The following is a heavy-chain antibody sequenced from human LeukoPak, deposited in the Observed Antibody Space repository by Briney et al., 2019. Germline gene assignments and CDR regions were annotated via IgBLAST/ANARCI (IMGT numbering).Heavy chain of an antibody. Sequence: GGSLRLSCAASGFTFSSYSMNWVRQAPGKGLEWVSSISSSSSHIYYADSVKGRFTISRDNAKNSLYLQMNSLRAEDTAVYYCARVKGSPSSTFYFDYWGQGTLVTVSS. CDR3: ARVKGSPSSTFYFDY. V-gene: IGHV3-21*01. J-gene: IGHJ4*02. CDR1: GFTFSSYS. D-gene: IGHD6-6*01. CDR2: ISSSSSHI.